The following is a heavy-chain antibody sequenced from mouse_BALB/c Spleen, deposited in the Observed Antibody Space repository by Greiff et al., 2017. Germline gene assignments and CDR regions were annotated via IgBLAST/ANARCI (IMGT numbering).Heavy chain of an antibody. CDR2: ISYDGSN. Sequence: EVKLEESGPGLVKPSQSLSLTCSVTGYSITSGYYWNWIRQFPGNKLEWMGYISYDGSNNYNPSLKNRISITRDTSKNQFFLKLNSVTTEDTATYYCARDPPDGYYNWYFDVWGAGTTVTVSS. CDR3: ARDPPDGYYNWYFDV. D-gene: IGHD2-3*01. J-gene: IGHJ1*01. V-gene: IGHV3-6*02. CDR1: GYSITSGYY.